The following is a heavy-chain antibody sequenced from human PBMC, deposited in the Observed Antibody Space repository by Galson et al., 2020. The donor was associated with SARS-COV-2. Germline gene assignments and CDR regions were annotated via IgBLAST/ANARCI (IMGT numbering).Heavy chain of an antibody. Sequence: SQTLSLTCAVPGGSISTGYTSWSWLRQPPGQGLEWIAYIYHSGSTYYNPSLASRVTISVDRSKNQFSLKLTSVTAADTAVYYCARVIAAGDWYFDLWGRGTLVTVSS. CDR2: IYHSGST. V-gene: IGHV4-30-2*01. CDR1: GGSISTGYTS. CDR3: ARVIAAGDWYFDL. D-gene: IGHD6-13*01. J-gene: IGHJ2*01.